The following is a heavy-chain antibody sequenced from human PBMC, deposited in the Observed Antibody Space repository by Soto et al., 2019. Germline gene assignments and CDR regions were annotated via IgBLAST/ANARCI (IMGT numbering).Heavy chain of an antibody. D-gene: IGHD6-13*01. Sequence: EVQLLESGGGLVQPGGSLRLSCAASGFTLNNYGMSWVRQAPGKGLEWVSAIGAKGQGIDYADSVKGRFIISKDNSKNTLFLHMDSLTADDTAVYYCAKDRGYPRDYFHYWGQGTLVTVSS. CDR1: GFTLNNYG. CDR3: AKDRGYPRDYFHY. CDR2: IGAKGQGI. V-gene: IGHV3-23*01. J-gene: IGHJ4*02.